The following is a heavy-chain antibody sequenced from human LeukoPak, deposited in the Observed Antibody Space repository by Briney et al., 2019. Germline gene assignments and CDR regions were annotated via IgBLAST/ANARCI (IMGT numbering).Heavy chain of an antibody. D-gene: IGHD2-21*02. Sequence: SVKVSCKASGGTFSSYAISWVRQAPGQGLEWMGGIIPIFGTANYAQKFQGRVTMTRDTSTSTVYMELSSLRSEDMAVYYCARTNCGGDCSTFDYWGQGTLVTVSS. V-gene: IGHV1-69*05. CDR1: GGTFSSYA. CDR2: IIPIFGTA. CDR3: ARTNCGGDCSTFDY. J-gene: IGHJ4*02.